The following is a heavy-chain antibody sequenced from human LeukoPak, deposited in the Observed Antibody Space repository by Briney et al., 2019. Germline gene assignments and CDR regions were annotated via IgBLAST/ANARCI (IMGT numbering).Heavy chain of an antibody. CDR2: IYYSGST. J-gene: IGHJ4*02. V-gene: IGHV4-39*01. CDR3: ASYQVGATSGFDY. Sequence: SETLSLTCPVSGGSISSRSYYWGWIRQPPGKGLEWIGNIYYSGSTYYNPSLKSRVTISVDTSKNQFSLKLSSVTATDTAVYYCASYQVGATSGFDYWGQGTLVTVSS. CDR1: GGSISSRSYY. D-gene: IGHD1-26*01.